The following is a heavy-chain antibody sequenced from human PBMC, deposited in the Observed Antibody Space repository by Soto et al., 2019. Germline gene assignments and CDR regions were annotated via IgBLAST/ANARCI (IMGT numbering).Heavy chain of an antibody. CDR1: GGSISSCGYY. V-gene: IGHV4-31*03. Sequence: PSETLCLTCTVSGGSISSCGYYWSWIRQHPGKGLEWIGYIYYSGSTYYNPSLKSRVTISVDTSKNQFSLKLSSVTAADTAVYYCARDIYDSSGYYGMDVWGQGTTVTVSS. D-gene: IGHD3-22*01. J-gene: IGHJ6*02. CDR2: IYYSGST. CDR3: ARDIYDSSGYYGMDV.